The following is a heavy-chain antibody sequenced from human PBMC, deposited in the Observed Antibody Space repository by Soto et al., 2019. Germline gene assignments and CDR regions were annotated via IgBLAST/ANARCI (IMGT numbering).Heavy chain of an antibody. CDR3: ARLLDRNWFDP. J-gene: IGHJ5*02. Sequence: QLQLQESGPGLVKPSETLSLTCTVSGGSISSSSYYWGWIRQPPGKGLEWIGSIYYSGSTYYNPSLKSRVTISVDTSKNQFSLKLSSVTAADTAVYYCARLLDRNWFDPWGQGTLVTVSS. CDR2: IYYSGST. D-gene: IGHD1-1*01. CDR1: GGSISSSSYY. V-gene: IGHV4-39*01.